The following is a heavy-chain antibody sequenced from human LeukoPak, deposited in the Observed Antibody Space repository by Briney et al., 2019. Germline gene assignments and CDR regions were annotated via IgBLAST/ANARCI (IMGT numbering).Heavy chain of an antibody. Sequence: GSLRLSCAASGFTFSTFAMLWVRQPPGKGLEWVSSIFPSGGEIHYADFVRGRFTISRDNSKSILSLQMNSLRAEDTAIYYCATYRQVLLPFESWGQGTLVTVSS. J-gene: IGHJ4*02. CDR2: IFPSGGEI. CDR1: GFTFSTFA. V-gene: IGHV3-23*01. D-gene: IGHD5-18*01. CDR3: ATYRQVLLPFES.